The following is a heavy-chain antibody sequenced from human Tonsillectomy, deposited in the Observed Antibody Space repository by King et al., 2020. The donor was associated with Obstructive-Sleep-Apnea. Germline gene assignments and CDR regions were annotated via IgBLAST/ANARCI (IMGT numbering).Heavy chain of an antibody. CDR1: GGSLSSFY. CDR3: ASSDYSHYAFDI. Sequence: VQLQESGPGLVKPSETLSLTCTVSGGSLSSFYWSWVRQPPGKGLEWIVYIYYSGSTNNNPSLKSRVTISIDTSKNQFSLNLNSVTAADTAVYYCASSDYSHYAFDIWGQGTMVTVSS. J-gene: IGHJ3*02. D-gene: IGHD4-17*01. CDR2: IYYSGST. V-gene: IGHV4-59*01.